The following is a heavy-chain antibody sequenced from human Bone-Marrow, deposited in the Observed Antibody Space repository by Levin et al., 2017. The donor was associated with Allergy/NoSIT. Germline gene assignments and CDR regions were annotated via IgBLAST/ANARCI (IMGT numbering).Heavy chain of an antibody. J-gene: IGHJ4*02. D-gene: IGHD3-22*01. Sequence: PGGSLRLSCAASGFTFSNSWMNWVRQAPGKGLEWVATIKQDGSEKYYVDSVKGRFTISRDNAKNSLYLQMNSLRAEDTAVYYCARVSADYHDSSGFFPPDFDYWGQGTLVTVSS. CDR3: ARVSADYHDSSGFFPPDFDY. V-gene: IGHV3-7*01. CDR2: IKQDGSEK. CDR1: GFTFSNSW.